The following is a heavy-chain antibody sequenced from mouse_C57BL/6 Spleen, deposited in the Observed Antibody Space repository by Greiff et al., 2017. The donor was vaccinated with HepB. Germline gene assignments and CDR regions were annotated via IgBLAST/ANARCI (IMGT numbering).Heavy chain of an antibody. Sequence: VQLQQSGPGLVKPSQSLSLTCSVTGYSITSGYYWNWIRQFPGNKLEWMGYISYDGSNNYNPSLKNRISITRDTSKNQFFLKLNSVTTEDTATYYCASRGVYYSNYDAMDYWGQGTSVTVSS. CDR1: GYSITSGYY. J-gene: IGHJ4*01. V-gene: IGHV3-6*01. CDR2: ISYDGSN. CDR3: ASRGVYYSNYDAMDY. D-gene: IGHD2-5*01.